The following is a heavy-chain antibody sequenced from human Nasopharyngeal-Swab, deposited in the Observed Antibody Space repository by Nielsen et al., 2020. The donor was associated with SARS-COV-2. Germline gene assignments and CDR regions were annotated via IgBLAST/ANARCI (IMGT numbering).Heavy chain of an antibody. J-gene: IGHJ6*02. D-gene: IGHD3-9*01. CDR2: IYYSGST. CDR3: ARGAWVYGILTGYYGYYYYGMDV. V-gene: IGHV4-39*07. Sequence: WIRQPPGKGLEWIGSIYYSGSTNYNPSLKSRVTISVDTSKNQFSLKLSSVTAADTAVYYCARGAWVYGILTGYYGYYYYGMDVWGQGTTVTVSS.